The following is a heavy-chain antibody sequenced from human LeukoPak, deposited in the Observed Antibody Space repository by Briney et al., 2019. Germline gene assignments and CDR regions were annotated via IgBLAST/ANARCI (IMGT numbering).Heavy chain of an antibody. D-gene: IGHD2-21*01. V-gene: IGHV1-18*01. J-gene: IGHJ3*02. CDR1: GYTFTTYG. Sequence: ASVTVSSTPSGYTFTTYGISWVRQAPGQGLEWMGWISAYNGNTNYAQKLQGRVTMTTDTSTSTAYMELRSLRSDDTAVYYCARESSNVVGAFDIWGQGTMVTVSS. CDR3: ARESSNVVGAFDI. CDR2: ISAYNGNT.